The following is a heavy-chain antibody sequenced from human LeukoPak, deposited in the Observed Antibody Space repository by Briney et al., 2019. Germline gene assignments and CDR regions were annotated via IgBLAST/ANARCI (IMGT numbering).Heavy chain of an antibody. D-gene: IGHD6-19*01. CDR3: ANPGRYSSGWVFPPCFDY. CDR1: GFTFSSYA. V-gene: IGHV3-23*01. J-gene: IGHJ4*02. Sequence: GGSLRLSCAASGFTFSSYAMSWVRQAPGKGLEWVSAISGSGGSTYYADSVKGRFTISRDNSKNTLYLQMNSLRAEDTVVYYCANPGRYSSGWVFPPCFDYWGQGTLVTVSS. CDR2: ISGSGGST.